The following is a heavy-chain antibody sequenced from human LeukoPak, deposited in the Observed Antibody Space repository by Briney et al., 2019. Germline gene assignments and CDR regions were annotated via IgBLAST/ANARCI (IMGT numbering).Heavy chain of an antibody. CDR2: ISGSGDNT. Sequence: GGSLRLSCAASGFTFSSHVMNWVRHAPGKGLQRVSGISGSGDNTYYADSVKGRFTISRDNSKNTLYVQVNSLGAEDTAAYYCAKGSYYDSSGSFYFDYWGQGTLVTVSS. CDR1: GFTFSSHV. D-gene: IGHD3-22*01. J-gene: IGHJ4*02. CDR3: AKGSYYDSSGSFYFDY. V-gene: IGHV3-23*01.